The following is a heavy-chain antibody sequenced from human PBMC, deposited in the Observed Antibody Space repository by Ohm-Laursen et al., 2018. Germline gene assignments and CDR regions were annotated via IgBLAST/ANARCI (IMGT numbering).Heavy chain of an antibody. CDR2: INPSGGST. D-gene: IGHD7-27*01. CDR3: ARDLGLVGTNWGYYFNY. Sequence: ASVKVSCKASGYTFTGYYMHWVRQAPGQGLEWMGWINPSGGSTKYAQKFQGRVTMTRDTSTSTVYMELSSLRSEDTAVYYCARDLGLVGTNWGYYFNYWGQGTLVTVSS. CDR1: GYTFTGYY. V-gene: IGHV1-46*01. J-gene: IGHJ4*02.